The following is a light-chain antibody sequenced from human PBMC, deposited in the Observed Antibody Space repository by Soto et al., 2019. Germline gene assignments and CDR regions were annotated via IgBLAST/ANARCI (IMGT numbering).Light chain of an antibody. CDR3: MQTLQTPNT. J-gene: IGKJ5*01. CDR1: QSLLHTNGYNY. Sequence: DNVMTQSPLSLPVTPGEPASISCRSSQSLLHTNGYNYLDWYLQKPGQSPQLLIYLGFNRASGVPDRFSGSGSGTDFTLKISRVEAEDVGVYYCMQTLQTPNTFGQGTRLEIK. V-gene: IGKV2-28*01. CDR2: LGF.